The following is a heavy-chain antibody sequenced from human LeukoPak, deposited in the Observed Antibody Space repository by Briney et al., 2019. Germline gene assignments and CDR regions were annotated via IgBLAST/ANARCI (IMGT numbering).Heavy chain of an antibody. J-gene: IGHJ4*02. D-gene: IGHD3-22*01. CDR1: GGTFSSYA. Sequence: ASVKVSCKASGGTFSSYAISWVRQAPGQGLEWMGGNIPIFGTANYAQKFQGRVTITTDESTSTAYMELSSLRSEDTAVYYCARMKARYYYDSSGYYFWGQGTLVTVSS. V-gene: IGHV1-69*05. CDR2: NIPIFGTA. CDR3: ARMKARYYYDSSGYYF.